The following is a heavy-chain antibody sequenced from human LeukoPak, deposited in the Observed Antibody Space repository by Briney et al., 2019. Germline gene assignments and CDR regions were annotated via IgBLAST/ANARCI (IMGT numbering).Heavy chain of an antibody. D-gene: IGHD5-24*01. Sequence: GGSLRLSCAASGFTFSSYAMSWVRQAPGKGLEWVANIKQDGSEKYYVDSVKGRFTISRDNAKNSLYLQMNSLRAEDTAVYYCARDQRWLQSYFDYWGQGTLVTVSS. CDR1: GFTFSSYA. CDR3: ARDQRWLQSYFDY. CDR2: IKQDGSEK. V-gene: IGHV3-7*01. J-gene: IGHJ4*02.